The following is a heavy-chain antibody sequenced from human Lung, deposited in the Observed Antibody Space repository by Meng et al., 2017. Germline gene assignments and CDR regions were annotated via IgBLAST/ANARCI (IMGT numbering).Heavy chain of an antibody. V-gene: IGHV3-21*01. D-gene: IGHD3-16*01. CDR2: INSGGSS. CDR3: ARDRALVWEADGGMDV. Sequence: GESLKISCAASGFSVSSYSMSWVRQAPGKGLDWVSSINSGGSSYADSVKGRFTISRDNAKSSLYLHMNSLRDDDTAVYYCARDRALVWEADGGMDVWGQGTTVTVSS. CDR1: GFSVSSYS. J-gene: IGHJ6*02.